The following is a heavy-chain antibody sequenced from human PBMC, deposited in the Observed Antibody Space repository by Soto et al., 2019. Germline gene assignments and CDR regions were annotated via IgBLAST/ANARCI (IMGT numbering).Heavy chain of an antibody. CDR1: GDSVSSNSAA. J-gene: IGHJ6*02. CDR2: TYYRSKWYN. CDR3: ARGFVRSRRFLEWLPPYYYGMDV. V-gene: IGHV6-1*01. D-gene: IGHD3-3*01. Sequence: PSQTLSLTCAISGDSVSSNSAAWNWIRQSPSRGLEWLGRTYYRSKWYNDYAVSVKSRITINPDTSKNQFSMQLNSVTPEDTAVYYCARGFVRSRRFLEWLPPYYYGMDVWGQGTTVTVSS.